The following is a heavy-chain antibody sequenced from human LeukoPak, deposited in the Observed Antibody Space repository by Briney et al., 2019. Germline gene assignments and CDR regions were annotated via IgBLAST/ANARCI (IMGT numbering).Heavy chain of an antibody. D-gene: IGHD6-13*01. J-gene: IGHJ6*02. V-gene: IGHV3-48*03. Sequence: PGGSLRLSCAASGFTFSSYEMNWVRQAPGKGLELVSYISSSGSTIYYADSVKGRFTISRDNAKNSLYLQLNSLRAEDTAVYYCARTFSSTWPVLVRNGMDVWGQGTTVTVSS. CDR3: ARTFSSTWPVLVRNGMDV. CDR2: ISSSGSTI. CDR1: GFTFSSYE.